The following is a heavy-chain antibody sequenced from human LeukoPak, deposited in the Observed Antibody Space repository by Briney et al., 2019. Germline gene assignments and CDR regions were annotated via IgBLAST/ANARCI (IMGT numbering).Heavy chain of an antibody. Sequence: GGSLRLSCTASGFNFSTYWMTWVRQVPGKGLEWVANIKEDGSEIYYVDAVKGRFSIIRDNAKTSLYLQMQSLSVADNRLYYCLTDQTGRQAYFFDYWGQGTLVTVSS. J-gene: IGHJ4*02. CDR2: IKEDGSEI. V-gene: IGHV3-7*01. D-gene: IGHD3-10*01. CDR1: GFNFSTYW. CDR3: LTDQTGRQAYFFDY.